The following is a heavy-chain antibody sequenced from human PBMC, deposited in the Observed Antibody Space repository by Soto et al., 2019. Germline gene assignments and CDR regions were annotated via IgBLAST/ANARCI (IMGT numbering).Heavy chain of an antibody. CDR3: ARDSSGYYYWATLISYFDY. Sequence: TLSLTCAVSGGSISSGGYSWSWIRQPPGKGLEWIGYIYYSGSTYYNPSLKSRVTISVDTFKNQFSLKLSSVTAADTAVYYCARDSSGYYYWATLISYFDYWGQGTLVTVSS. CDR1: GGSISSGGYS. J-gene: IGHJ4*02. V-gene: IGHV4-30-2*03. CDR2: IYYSGST. D-gene: IGHD3-22*01.